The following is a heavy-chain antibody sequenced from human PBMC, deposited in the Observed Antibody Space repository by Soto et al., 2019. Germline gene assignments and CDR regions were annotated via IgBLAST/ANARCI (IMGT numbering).Heavy chain of an antibody. J-gene: IGHJ2*01. V-gene: IGHV3-23*01. CDR2: ISGSGGST. CDR1: GFTFSSYA. D-gene: IGHD4-17*01. Sequence: EVQLLESGGDLVQPGGSLRLSCAASGFTFSSYAMSWVRQAPGKGLEWVSAISGSGGSTYYADSVKGRFTISKDNSQNTLYLQMNSLRAEDTAVYYCAKPPTTSPGRYFDLWGRGTLVTVSS. CDR3: AKPPTTSPGRYFDL.